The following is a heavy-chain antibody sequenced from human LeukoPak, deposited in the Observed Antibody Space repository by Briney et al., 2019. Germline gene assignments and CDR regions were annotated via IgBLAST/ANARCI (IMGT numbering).Heavy chain of an antibody. CDR2: IRSSGDST. CDR3: AKGNWNKLEVFDY. CDR1: GFTFSNYA. J-gene: IGHJ4*02. V-gene: IGHV3-23*01. Sequence: TGGSLRLSGVASGFTFSNYAMSRVRQAPGKGPEWVSGIRSSGDSTYYADSVKGRFTISRDNSKNTLYLQMNSLRAEDTALYYCAKGNWNKLEVFDYWGQGILVTVSS. D-gene: IGHD1/OR15-1a*01.